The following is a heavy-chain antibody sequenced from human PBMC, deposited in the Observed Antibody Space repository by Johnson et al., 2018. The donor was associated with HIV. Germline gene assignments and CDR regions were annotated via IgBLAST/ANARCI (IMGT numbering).Heavy chain of an antibody. CDR1: GFTFSSYG. CDR3: ARNPIRDFWSGSGDAFDI. D-gene: IGHD3-3*01. Sequence: QVQLVESGGGVVQPGRSLRLSCAASGFTFSSYGMHWVRQAPGRGLEWVAFIRYDGSNKYYADSVKGRFTISRDNAKNSLYLQMNSLRAEDTALYYCARNPIRDFWSGSGDAFDIWGQGTMVTVSS. J-gene: IGHJ3*02. V-gene: IGHV3-33*01. CDR2: IRYDGSNK.